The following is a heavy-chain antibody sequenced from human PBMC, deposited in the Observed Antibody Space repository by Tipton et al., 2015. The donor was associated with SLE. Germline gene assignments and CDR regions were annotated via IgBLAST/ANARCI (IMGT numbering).Heavy chain of an antibody. CDR1: DYSISSGYY. D-gene: IGHD5-12*01. V-gene: IGHV4-38-2*02. J-gene: IGHJ5*02. CDR3: ARESLVAPSWFDP. CDR2: IYHSGST. Sequence: TLSLTCAVSDYSISSGYYWGWIRQPPGKGLEWIGSIYHSGSTYYNPSLKSRVTISVDTSKNHFSLKLSSVTAADTAVYYCARESLVAPSWFDPWGQGTLVTVSS.